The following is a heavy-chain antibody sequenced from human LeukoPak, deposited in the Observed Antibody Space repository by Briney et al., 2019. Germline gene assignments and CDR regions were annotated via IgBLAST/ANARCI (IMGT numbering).Heavy chain of an antibody. CDR1: GFTFSSYS. J-gene: IGHJ4*02. D-gene: IGHD6-19*01. V-gene: IGHV3-48*04. CDR3: ARGDEQWLVRGGSRDYFDY. Sequence: PGGSLRLSCAASGFTFSSYSMNWVRQAPGKGLEWVSYISSSSSTIYYADSVKGRFTISRDNAKNSLYLQMNSLRAEDTAVYYCARGDEQWLVRGGSRDYFDYWGQGTLVTVSS. CDR2: ISSSSSTI.